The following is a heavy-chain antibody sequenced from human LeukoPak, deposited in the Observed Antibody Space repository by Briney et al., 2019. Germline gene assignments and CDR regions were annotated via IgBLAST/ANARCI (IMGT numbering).Heavy chain of an antibody. V-gene: IGHV3-48*03. CDR1: GFTFSSYE. CDR3: TTSRDYCSGGSCYSQSYYYYYMDV. J-gene: IGHJ6*03. D-gene: IGHD2-15*01. CDR2: ISSSGSTI. Sequence: GGSLRLSCAASGFTFSSYEMNWVRQAPGKGLEWVSYISSSGSTIYYADSVKGRFTISRDNSKNTLYLQMNSLKTEDTAVYYCTTSRDYCSGGSCYSQSYYYYYMDVWGKGTTVTISS.